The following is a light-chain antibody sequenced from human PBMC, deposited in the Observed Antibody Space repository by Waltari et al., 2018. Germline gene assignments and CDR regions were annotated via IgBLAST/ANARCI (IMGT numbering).Light chain of an antibody. CDR3: QQYNNWPRT. CDR2: GAF. J-gene: IGKJ1*01. Sequence: EIVMTQSPAPLSVSQGERITLSCRASQSVSNNLAWYQQKPGQAPRLLIYGAFPRATGIPASFSGDGSGTEFTLTISSLQSEDFATYYCQQYNNWPRTFGQGTKVEIK. V-gene: IGKV3-15*01. CDR1: QSVSNN.